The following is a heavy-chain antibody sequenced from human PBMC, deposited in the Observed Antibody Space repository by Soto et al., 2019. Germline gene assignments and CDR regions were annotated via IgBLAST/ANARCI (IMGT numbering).Heavy chain of an antibody. CDR2: INHSGST. Sequence: SETLSLTCAVYGGSFSGYYWSWIRQPPGKGLEWIGEINHSGSTNYNPSLKSRVTISVDTSKNQFSLKLSSVTAADTAVYYCAGSQWLFSVYYYYGMDVWGQGTTVTVSS. CDR1: GGSFSGYY. D-gene: IGHD6-19*01. CDR3: AGSQWLFSVYYYYGMDV. V-gene: IGHV4-34*01. J-gene: IGHJ6*02.